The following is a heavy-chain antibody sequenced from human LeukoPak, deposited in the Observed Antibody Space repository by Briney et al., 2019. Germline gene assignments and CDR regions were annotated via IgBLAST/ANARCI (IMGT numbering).Heavy chain of an antibody. Sequence: PGGSLRLSCAASGFTFSSYSMSWVRQAPGKGLEWVSSISSSSGYIYYADSVKGRFTISRDNAKNSLYLQINSLRAEDTAVYYCARDLELLWFGEFVRDWFDPWGQGTLVTVSS. CDR3: ARDLELLWFGEFVRDWFDP. CDR1: GFTFSSYS. J-gene: IGHJ5*02. D-gene: IGHD3-10*01. V-gene: IGHV3-21*01. CDR2: ISSSSGYI.